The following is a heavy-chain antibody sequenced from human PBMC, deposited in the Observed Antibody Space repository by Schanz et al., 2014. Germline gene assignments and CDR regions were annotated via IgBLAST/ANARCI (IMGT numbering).Heavy chain of an antibody. CDR3: ARAGYDADNWFDP. V-gene: IGHV3-48*01. D-gene: IGHD2-2*01. Sequence: VHLLESGGGLVEPGGSLRLSCAASGFTFSSYSMNWVRQAPGKGLEWVSYISSSSSTRYYADSVKGRFTISRDNAKNSLYLQMNSLRAEDTAVYYCARAGYDADNWFDPWGQGTLVTVSS. CDR2: ISSSSSTR. CDR1: GFTFSSYS. J-gene: IGHJ5*02.